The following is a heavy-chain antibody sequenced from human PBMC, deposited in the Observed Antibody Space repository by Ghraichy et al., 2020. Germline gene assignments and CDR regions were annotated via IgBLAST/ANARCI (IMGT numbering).Heavy chain of an antibody. D-gene: IGHD3-3*01. CDR1: GFTFSSYG. CDR2: ISYDGSNK. CDR3: AKEDFWSGYSHYYYYGMDV. V-gene: IGHV3-30*18. J-gene: IGHJ6*02. Sequence: GSLRLSCAASGFTFSSYGMHWVRQAPGKGLEWVAVISYDGSNKYYADSVKGRFTISRDNSKNTLYLQMNSLRAEDTAVYYCAKEDFWSGYSHYYYYGMDVWGQGTTVTVSS.